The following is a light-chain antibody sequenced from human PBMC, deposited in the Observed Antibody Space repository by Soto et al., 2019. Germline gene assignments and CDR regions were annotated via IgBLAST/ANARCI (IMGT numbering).Light chain of an antibody. Sequence: DIQMTQSPSSLSASVGDRVTITCQASQDISIYLNWFQQKPGKAPKLLISAASNLETGVPSRFSGSGSGTAFTFTISSLQPEDIATFYCQQYDDVPLTFGGGTKVEIK. CDR1: QDISIY. CDR3: QQYDDVPLT. V-gene: IGKV1-33*01. J-gene: IGKJ4*01. CDR2: AAS.